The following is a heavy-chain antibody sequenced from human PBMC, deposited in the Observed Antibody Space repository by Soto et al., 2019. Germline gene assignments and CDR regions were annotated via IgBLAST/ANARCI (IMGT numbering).Heavy chain of an antibody. V-gene: IGHV1-18*01. CDR2: ISAYNGNT. J-gene: IGHJ4*02. Sequence: QDQLVQSGAEVKKPGASVKVSCKASGYTFTSYGISWVRQAPGQGLEWMGWISAYNGNTNYAQKLQGRVTMTTHTNISTAYMELRSLRSDDTAVYYWARVYRITMVRGELSEYWGQGSMVTVSS. D-gene: IGHD3-10*01. CDR3: ARVYRITMVRGELSEY. CDR1: GYTFTSYG.